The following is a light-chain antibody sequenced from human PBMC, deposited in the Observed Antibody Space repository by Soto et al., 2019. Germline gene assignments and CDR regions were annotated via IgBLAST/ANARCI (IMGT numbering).Light chain of an antibody. V-gene: IGKV4-1*01. CDR1: QSVLYSSNNKNY. J-gene: IGKJ3*01. CDR2: WAS. Sequence: DIVMTQSPDSLAVSLGERATINCKSSQSVLYSSNNKNYLAWYQHKPGQPPKLLIYWASTRESGVPDRISGSGSGTDFTLTISSLQAEDVAVYYCQQYYSPPFTFGPGTKVDIK. CDR3: QQYYSPPFT.